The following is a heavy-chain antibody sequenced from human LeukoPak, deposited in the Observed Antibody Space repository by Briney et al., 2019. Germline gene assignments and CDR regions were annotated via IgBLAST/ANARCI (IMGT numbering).Heavy chain of an antibody. CDR1: GFTVSSNY. D-gene: IGHD6-19*01. V-gene: IGHV3-53*01. J-gene: IGHJ4*02. CDR3: ARLIAVAGFDY. CDR2: IYSGGST. Sequence: GGSLRLSCAASGFTVSSNYMSWVRQAPGKGLEWVSVIYSGGSTYYADSVKGRFTISRDNSKNTLYLQMNSLRAEDTAVYYCARLIAVAGFDYWGQGTLVTVSS.